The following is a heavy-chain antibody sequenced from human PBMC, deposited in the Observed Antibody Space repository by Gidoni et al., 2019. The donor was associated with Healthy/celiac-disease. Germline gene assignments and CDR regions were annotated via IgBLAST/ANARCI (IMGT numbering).Heavy chain of an antibody. J-gene: IGHJ4*02. V-gene: IGHV3-23*01. D-gene: IGHD3-22*01. CDR3: APAEEYYYDSSGYTGLLDY. Sequence: EVQLLESGGGLVQPGGSLRLACAASGFTFSSYAMSWVRQAPGKGLGWVSAIRGSGGSTYYADSVKGRFTISRDNSKNTLYLQMNSLRAEDTAVYYCAPAEEYYYDSSGYTGLLDYWGQGTLVTVSS. CDR2: IRGSGGST. CDR1: GFTFSSYA.